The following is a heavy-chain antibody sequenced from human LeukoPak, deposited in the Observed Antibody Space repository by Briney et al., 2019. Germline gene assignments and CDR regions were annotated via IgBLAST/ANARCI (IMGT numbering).Heavy chain of an antibody. CDR3: AGSANFDY. J-gene: IGHJ4*02. CDR2: IYHSGST. Sequence: PSETLSLTCTVSGYYISSAYYWGWIRQPPGKGLEWIGSIYHSGSTYYNPSLKSRVTISVDTSKNQFSLKLSSVTAADTAVYYCAGSANFDYWGQGTLVIVSS. CDR1: GYYISSAYY. V-gene: IGHV4-38-2*02.